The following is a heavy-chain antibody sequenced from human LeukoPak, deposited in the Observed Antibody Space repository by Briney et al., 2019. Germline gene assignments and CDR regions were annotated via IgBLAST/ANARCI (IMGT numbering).Heavy chain of an antibody. CDR2: IWYDGSNK. J-gene: IGHJ3*02. CDR3: ARRAGDAFDI. CDR1: GFTFSSYG. Sequence: GGSLRLSCAASGFTFSSYGMHWVRQAPGKGLEWVALIWYDGSNKFYADSVTGRFTISRDNSKNTLYLQMNSLRVEDTAVYYCARRAGDAFDIWGQGTMVTVSS. V-gene: IGHV3-33*01.